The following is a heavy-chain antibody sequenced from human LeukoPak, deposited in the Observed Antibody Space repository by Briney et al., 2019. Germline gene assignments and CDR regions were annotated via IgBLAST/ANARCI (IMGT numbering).Heavy chain of an antibody. CDR2: ISAYNGNT. CDR1: GYTFTSYG. D-gene: IGHD5-24*01. CDR3: ARIRDGYNDAYDL. Sequence: ASVKVSCKASGYTFTSYGISWVRQAPGQGLEWMGWISAYNGNTNYAQKLQGRVTLTRDTSTSTLYMELSSLRSEDTAIYYCARIRDGYNDAYDLWGQGTVVTVPS. V-gene: IGHV1-18*01. J-gene: IGHJ3*01.